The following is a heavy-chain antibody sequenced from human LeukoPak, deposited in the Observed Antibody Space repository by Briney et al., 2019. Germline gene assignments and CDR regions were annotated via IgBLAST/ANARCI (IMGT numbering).Heavy chain of an antibody. CDR2: TYPDDSDT. D-gene: IGHD1-26*01. CDR1: GYSFTSYW. CDR3: ARCVGYTGSLYFDN. Sequence: GASLKISCKGSGYSFTSYWIGWVRQLPGKGLEWMGITYPDDSDTRYSPSFQGQVTMSADRSISTAYLQWSSLKASDTAMYYCARCVGYTGSLYFDNWGQGTLVTVSS. V-gene: IGHV5-51*01. J-gene: IGHJ4*02.